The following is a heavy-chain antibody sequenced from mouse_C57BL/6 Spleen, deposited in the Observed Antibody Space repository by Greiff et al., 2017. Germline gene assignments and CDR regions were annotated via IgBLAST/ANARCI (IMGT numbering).Heavy chain of an antibody. CDR2: INPNYGTT. CDR3: AREESFYGSNYFDY. D-gene: IGHD1-1*01. V-gene: IGHV1-39*01. J-gene: IGHJ2*01. Sequence: VQLQQSGPELVKPGASVKISCKASGYSFTDYNMNWVKQSNGKSLEWIGVINPNYGTTSYNQKFKGKATVTVDQSSSSAYMQLNSLTSVDSAVYYGAREESFYGSNYFDYWGQGTTLTVSS. CDR1: GYSFTDYN.